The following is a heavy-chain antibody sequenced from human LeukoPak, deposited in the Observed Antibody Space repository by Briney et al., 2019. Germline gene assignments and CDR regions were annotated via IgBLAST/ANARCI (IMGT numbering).Heavy chain of an antibody. CDR2: IYYSGNT. J-gene: IGHJ3*02. D-gene: IGHD6-19*01. CDR3: ARYPKSFSSGWTALDI. V-gene: IGHV4-39*01. Sequence: SETLSLTCTVSGGSISSGTSYWAWIRQPPGKGLEWIGSIYYSGNTYYNPSLKCRVTISVDTSKNQFSLKLTSVTAADTSVFYCARYPKSFSSGWTALDIWGQGTMVTVSS. CDR1: GGSISSGTSY.